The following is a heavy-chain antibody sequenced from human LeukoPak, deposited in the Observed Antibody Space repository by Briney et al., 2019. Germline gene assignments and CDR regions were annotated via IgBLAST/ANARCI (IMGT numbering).Heavy chain of an antibody. CDR2: IHNNGNT. V-gene: IGHV4-31*03. J-gene: IGHJ4*02. CDR1: GDSIRRAGYY. Sequence: SQTLSLTCTVSGDSIRRAGYYWTWIRLRPGRGLEWIGYIHNNGNTYYNPSLGSRVTMSLDMSQNQFSLNLISLTADDTAVYFCARGSYFGDNYYKGTDHWGRGTLVIVSS. CDR3: ARGSYFGDNYYKGTDH. D-gene: IGHD3-10*01.